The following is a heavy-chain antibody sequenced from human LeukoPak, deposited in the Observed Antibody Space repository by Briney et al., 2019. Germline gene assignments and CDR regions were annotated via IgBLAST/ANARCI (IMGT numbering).Heavy chain of an antibody. Sequence: GGSLRLSCAASGFTFSTYTMHWVRQPPGKGLEWVAAISYDGTNKKYVDFVKGRFTISRDNSKNTVYQQMNSLRPEDTAVYYCARGDDFSNRASDNWFDPWGQGLLVTVSS. V-gene: IGHV3-30*04. CDR2: ISYDGTNK. D-gene: IGHD4-11*01. J-gene: IGHJ5*02. CDR3: ARGDDFSNRASDNWFDP. CDR1: GFTFSTYT.